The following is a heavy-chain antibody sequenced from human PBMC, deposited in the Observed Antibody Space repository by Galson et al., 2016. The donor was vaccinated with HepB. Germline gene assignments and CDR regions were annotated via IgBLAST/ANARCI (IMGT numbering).Heavy chain of an antibody. CDR2: INPGDGST. CDR3: ARGSSWSLYYFDY. J-gene: IGHJ4*02. D-gene: IGHD6-13*01. Sequence: SCKASEYTFTSYYFHWVRQAPGQGLEWMGLINPGDGSTSYAQDFQGGVTMTRDTSTSTVYMELSSLRSEDTATYYCARGSSWSLYYFDYWGQGTLVTVSS. V-gene: IGHV1-46*01. CDR1: EYTFTSYY.